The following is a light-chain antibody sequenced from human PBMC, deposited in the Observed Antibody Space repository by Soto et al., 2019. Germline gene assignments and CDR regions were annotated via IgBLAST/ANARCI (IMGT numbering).Light chain of an antibody. CDR3: QEYDNWPPEGT. CDR1: QSVSIN. J-gene: IGKJ1*01. CDR2: GAS. V-gene: IGKV3-15*01. Sequence: TVLTQSPATLSVSPGERASLSCRASQSVSINLAWYQQKSGQAPRLLISGASTRATGIPARSSGSRCGTEFTLTINSLQSEDAAVYSCQEYDNWPPEGTFGQGTKVDIK.